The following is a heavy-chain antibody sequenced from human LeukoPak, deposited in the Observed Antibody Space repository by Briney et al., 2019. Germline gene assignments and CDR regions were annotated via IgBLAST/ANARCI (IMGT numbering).Heavy chain of an antibody. CDR2: IIPIFGTA. D-gene: IGHD6-19*01. Sequence: SVKVSCKASGGTFSSYAISWVRQAPGQGLEWMGGIIPIFGTANYAQKFQGRVTITTDESTSTAYMELSSLRSEDTAVYYCARGLAVTNWFDPWGQGTLVTVSS. CDR3: ARGLAVTNWFDP. J-gene: IGHJ5*02. V-gene: IGHV1-69*05. CDR1: GGTFSSYA.